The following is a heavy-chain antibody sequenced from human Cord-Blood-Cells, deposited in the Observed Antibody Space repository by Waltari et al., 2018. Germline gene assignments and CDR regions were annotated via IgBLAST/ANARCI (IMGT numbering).Heavy chain of an antibody. CDR2: IYYSGST. CDR3: ARHVGGSSTSCYDY. V-gene: IGHV4-59*08. Sequence: QVQLQESGPGLVKPSETLPLTCTVSGGSIRRYYWSWIRQPPGKGLEWIGYIYYSGSTNYNPSLKSRVTISVDTSKNQFSLKLSSVTAADTAVYYCARHVGGSSTSCYDYWGQGTLVTVSS. CDR1: GGSIRRYY. D-gene: IGHD2-2*01. J-gene: IGHJ4*02.